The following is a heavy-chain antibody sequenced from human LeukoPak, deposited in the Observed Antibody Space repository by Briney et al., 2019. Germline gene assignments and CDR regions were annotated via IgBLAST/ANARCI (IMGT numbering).Heavy chain of an antibody. CDR1: GFTFSTYV. Sequence: GGSLRLSCSVSGFTFSTYVMHWVRQAPGKGLEYVSAISSNGDNTYYADSVKGRYTISRDNSKNTLYLQMSSLRADDTAVYYCVRGTGYWGQGTLVTVSS. CDR3: VRGTGY. CDR2: ISSNGDNT. V-gene: IGHV3-64D*06. J-gene: IGHJ4*02.